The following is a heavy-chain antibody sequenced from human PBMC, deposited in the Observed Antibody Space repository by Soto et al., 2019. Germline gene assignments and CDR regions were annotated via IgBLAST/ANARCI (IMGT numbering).Heavy chain of an antibody. J-gene: IGHJ6*02. CDR2: ISSSGYI. V-gene: IGHV3-21*01. D-gene: IGHD2-15*01. CDR3: ARDWSGGSCDPGMDV. CDR1: GFNFNSYT. Sequence: EVQLVESGGGLVKPGGTLRLSCAASGFNFNSYTINWVRQAPRQRLEWLSSISSSGYIFSTDSVRGRFTISRDHAKNSVYLQITSLGAEDKAVYLCARDWSGGSCDPGMDVWGQGATVTVSS.